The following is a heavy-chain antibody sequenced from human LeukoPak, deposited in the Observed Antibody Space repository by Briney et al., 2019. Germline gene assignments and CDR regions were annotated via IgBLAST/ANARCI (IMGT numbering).Heavy chain of an antibody. CDR3: AREDGYCSGGNCYSYFDS. V-gene: IGHV3-7*01. CDR2: IKKTGSET. J-gene: IGHJ4*02. Sequence: GGSLRLSCVASGFTFTRYVMSWVRQAPGKGLEWVAYIKKTGSETYYVDSVKGRFTITRDNTRNSLFLQMYSLRAEDTAVYFCAREDGYCSGGNCYSYFDSWGQGTLVTVSS. CDR1: GFTFTRYV. D-gene: IGHD2-15*01.